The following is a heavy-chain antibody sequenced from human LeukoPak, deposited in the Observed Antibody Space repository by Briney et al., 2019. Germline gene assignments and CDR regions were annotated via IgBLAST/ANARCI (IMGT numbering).Heavy chain of an antibody. CDR2: INAGNGNT. D-gene: IGHD6-19*01. Sequence: GASVKVSCKASGYTFTSYGISWVRPAPGQRLEWMGWINAGNGNTKYSQKFQGRVTITRDTSASTAYMELSSLRSEDTAVYYCARSRAIGSGWPGNYWGQGTLVTVSS. CDR1: GYTFTSYG. V-gene: IGHV1-3*01. J-gene: IGHJ4*02. CDR3: ARSRAIGSGWPGNY.